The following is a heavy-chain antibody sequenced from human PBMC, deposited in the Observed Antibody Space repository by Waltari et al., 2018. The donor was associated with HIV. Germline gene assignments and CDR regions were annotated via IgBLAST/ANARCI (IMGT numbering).Heavy chain of an antibody. D-gene: IGHD1-1*01. Sequence: QVQLVESGGGVVQPGRSLRLSCAASGFTFSSYGMHWVRQAPGKGLEWVAVIWDDGRNKYYADSVKGRFTISRDNSKNTLYLQMNSLRAEDTAVYYCAREGTPGFYYYYGMDVWGQGTTVTVSS. CDR2: IWDDGRNK. J-gene: IGHJ6*02. CDR3: AREGTPGFYYYYGMDV. V-gene: IGHV3-33*01. CDR1: GFTFSSYG.